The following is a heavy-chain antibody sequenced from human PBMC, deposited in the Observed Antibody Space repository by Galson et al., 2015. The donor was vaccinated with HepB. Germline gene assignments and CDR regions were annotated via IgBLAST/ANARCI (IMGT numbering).Heavy chain of an antibody. J-gene: IGHJ5*02. CDR1: GFTFDDYG. Sequence: SLRLSCAASGFTFDDYGMSWVRQAPGKGLEWVSGINWNGGSTGYADSVKGRFTISRDNVKKSLYLQMNILRAEDTAVYYCARAALGWFDPWGQGTLVIVSS. CDR3: ARAALGWFDP. V-gene: IGHV3-20*04. CDR2: INWNGGST.